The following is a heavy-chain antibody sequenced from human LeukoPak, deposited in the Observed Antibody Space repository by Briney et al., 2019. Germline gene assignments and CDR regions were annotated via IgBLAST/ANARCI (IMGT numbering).Heavy chain of an antibody. CDR3: AKGADDSGSYSDTFGT. CDR1: GFTFSNYS. D-gene: IGHD1-26*01. J-gene: IGHJ3*02. V-gene: IGHV3-21*01. Sequence: PGGSLRLSCAASGFTFSNYSMNWVRQAPGKGLEWVSSISSSSSYIYYADSVKSRFTISRDNSKNTLYLQMNSLRAEDTAVYYCAKGADDSGSYSDTFGTWGQGTMVTVSS. CDR2: ISSSSSYI.